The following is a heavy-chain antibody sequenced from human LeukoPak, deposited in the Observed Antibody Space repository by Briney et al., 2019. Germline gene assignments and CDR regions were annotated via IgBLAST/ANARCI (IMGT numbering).Heavy chain of an antibody. V-gene: IGHV3-33*06. CDR1: GFTFSSYG. D-gene: IGHD6-13*01. J-gene: IGHJ4*02. CDR2: IWYDGSNK. Sequence: GGSLRLSCAASGFTFSSYGMHWVRQAPGKGLEWVAVIWYDGSNKYYADSVKGRFTISRDNSKNTLYLQMNSLRAEDAAVYYCAKVGIGSRDGYFDYWSPGTLVTVSS. CDR3: AKVGIGSRDGYFDY.